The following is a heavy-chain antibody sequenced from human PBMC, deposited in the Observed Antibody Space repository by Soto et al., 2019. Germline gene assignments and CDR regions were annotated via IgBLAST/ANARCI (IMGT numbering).Heavy chain of an antibody. CDR1: GGTFSSYA. CDR2: FIPLLGSA. D-gene: IGHD1-26*01. CDR3: AIGSTYSGEFDY. Sequence: VQLVQSGAEVQKPGSSVKVSCKASGGTFSSYAVSWVRQAPGQGLEWMGGFIPLLGSANYAGRFQGRVTITAGESATIVFVEFSNLRSEDTAVYYCAIGSTYSGEFDYWGQGNLVTVSS. J-gene: IGHJ4*02. V-gene: IGHV1-69*01.